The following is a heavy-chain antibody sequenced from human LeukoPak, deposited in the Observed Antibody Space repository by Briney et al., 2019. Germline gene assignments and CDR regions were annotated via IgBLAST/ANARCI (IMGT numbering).Heavy chain of an antibody. J-gene: IGHJ1*01. V-gene: IGHV5-51*01. CDR2: IYPGDSDT. CDR3: ARQDIVVVTATPAEYFQH. CDR1: GYSFTSYW. D-gene: IGHD2-21*02. Sequence: LGESLKISCKGFGYSFTSYWIGWVRQMPGKGLEWMGIIYPGDSDTRYSPSFQGQVTISADKSISTAYLQWSSLKASDTAMYYCARQDIVVVTATPAEYFQHWGQGTLVTVSS.